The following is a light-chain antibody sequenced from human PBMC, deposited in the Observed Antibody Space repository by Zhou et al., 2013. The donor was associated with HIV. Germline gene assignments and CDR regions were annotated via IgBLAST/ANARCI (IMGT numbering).Light chain of an antibody. CDR2: GAS. CDR3: QQYGSSPRT. J-gene: IGKJ2*01. V-gene: IGKV3-20*01. CDR1: QSVGTY. Sequence: EIVLTQSPATLSLSPGESATLSCRASQSVGTYLAWYQQKPGQAPRLLIYGASSRATGIPDRFSGSGSGTDFTLTISRLEPEDFAVYYCQQYGSSPRTFGQGTKLEIK.